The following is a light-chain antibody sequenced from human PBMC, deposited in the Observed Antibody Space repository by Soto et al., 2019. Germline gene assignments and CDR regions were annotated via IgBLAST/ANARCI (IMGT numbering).Light chain of an antibody. V-gene: IGKV1-9*01. CDR1: QGISDY. J-gene: IGKJ4*01. CDR2: STS. Sequence: DIQLTQSPSFLSASVGDRVTITCRASQGISDYLAWYQEKPGKAPKILIYSTSTLQSGVPSRFSGSGSGTEFNLTISSLPPEDFATYYCQQLRSYPLTFGGGTKVEIK. CDR3: QQLRSYPLT.